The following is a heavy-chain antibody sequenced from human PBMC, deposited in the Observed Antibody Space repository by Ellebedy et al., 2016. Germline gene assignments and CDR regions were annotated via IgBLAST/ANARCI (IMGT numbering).Heavy chain of an antibody. J-gene: IGHJ3*01. CDR1: GGSVSSEY. CDR3: AKWNGAWNAFDV. D-gene: IGHD1-1*01. CDR2: VFHTVAT. Sequence: SETLSLTCNVFGGSVSSEYWNSVRRPPGKGLEWIGFVFHTVATLYNPSLKSRVTMSVDTSKSQISLRLMSVTAADTAVYYCAKWNGAWNAFDVWGLGTMVTVSS. V-gene: IGHV4-59*02.